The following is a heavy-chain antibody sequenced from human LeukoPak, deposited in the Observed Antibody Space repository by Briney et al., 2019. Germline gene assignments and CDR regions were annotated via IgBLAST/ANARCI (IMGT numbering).Heavy chain of an antibody. J-gene: IGHJ4*02. D-gene: IGHD3-10*01. CDR3: AKGGYGSGSPTYHDY. V-gene: IGHV3-30*02. CDR2: IRSDGGNE. CDR1: GFSFSTYD. Sequence: PGGSLRLSCAASGFSFSTYDMHWVRQAPGKGLQWVAFIRSDGGNEHSADSVKGRFTISRDNSKNTLYLQMNSLRPEDTAMYYCAKGGYGSGSPTYHDYWGQGTLVTVSS.